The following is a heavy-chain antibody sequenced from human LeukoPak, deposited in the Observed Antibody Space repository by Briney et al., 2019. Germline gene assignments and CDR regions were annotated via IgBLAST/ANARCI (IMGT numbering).Heavy chain of an antibody. D-gene: IGHD2/OR15-2a*01. CDR2: IRTKPNTYAT. CDR1: GFTFSDST. V-gene: IGHV3-73*01. Sequence: SGGSLRLSCAASGFTFSDSTMHWVRQASGKGLEWVGRIRTKPNTYATAYAASVKGRFTISRDDSKNTAYLQMNSLKTDDTAVYYCTRHTERNSDWGQGTLVTVSS. J-gene: IGHJ4*02. CDR3: TRHTERNSD.